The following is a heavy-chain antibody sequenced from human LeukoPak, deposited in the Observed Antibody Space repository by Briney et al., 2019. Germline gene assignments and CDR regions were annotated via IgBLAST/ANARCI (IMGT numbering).Heavy chain of an antibody. CDR1: GYTFTGYY. Sequence: ASVKVSCKASGYTFTGYYMHWVRQAPGQGLEWMGWINPNSGGTNYAQKFQGRVTMTRDTSISTAYMELSRLRSDDTAVYYCARVVHLLGYCSGGSCYSLFDYWGQETLVTVSS. CDR3: ARVVHLLGYCSGGSCYSLFDY. CDR2: INPNSGGT. D-gene: IGHD2-15*01. J-gene: IGHJ4*02. V-gene: IGHV1-2*02.